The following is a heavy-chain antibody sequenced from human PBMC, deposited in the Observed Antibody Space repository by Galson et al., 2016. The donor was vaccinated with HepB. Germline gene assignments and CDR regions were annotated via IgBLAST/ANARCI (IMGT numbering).Heavy chain of an antibody. CDR1: GYTFTTYA. D-gene: IGHD3-22*01. Sequence: SVKVPCKASGYTFTTYALHWVRQAPGQRLEWMGWLNAANANTKYSQNFQGRVTITWDTSAATGYMELSSLRSEDTAMYYCARERRNSYDSSAYYDYWGQGTLVTVSS. J-gene: IGHJ4*02. CDR3: ARERRNSYDSSAYYDY. V-gene: IGHV1-3*01. CDR2: LNAANANT.